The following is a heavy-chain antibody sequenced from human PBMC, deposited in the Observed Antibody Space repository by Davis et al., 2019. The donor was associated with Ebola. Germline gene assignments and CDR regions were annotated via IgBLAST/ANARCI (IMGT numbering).Heavy chain of an antibody. CDR1: GYSFTTYW. V-gene: IGHV5-10-1*01. D-gene: IGHD6-6*01. CDR2: IDPSDSYT. CDR3: ARHPISYSSSSSYYYYGMDV. J-gene: IGHJ6*02. Sequence: GESLKISCKGSGYSFTTYWIIWVRQMPGKGLEWMGRIDPSDSYTDYSPSFQGHVTISADKSTSTAYLQWSSLKASDTAMYYCARHPISYSSSSSYYYYGMDVWGQGTTVTVSS.